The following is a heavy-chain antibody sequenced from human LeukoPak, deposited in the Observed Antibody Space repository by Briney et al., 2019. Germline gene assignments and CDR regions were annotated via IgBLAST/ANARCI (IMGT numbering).Heavy chain of an antibody. V-gene: IGHV4-39*07. J-gene: IGHJ3*01. Sequence: PSETLSLTCIVSGVSLSTSDYYWGWLRQPPGMGLEWIGCVSRSESASYNPSLKGRVPISVDPSKNQFSLKLSSLTAAYTAVYYCARCGCSSPGCWDAFEVWGQGTMVTVSA. D-gene: IGHD2-2*01. CDR1: GVSLSTSDYY. CDR3: ARCGCSSPGCWDAFEV. CDR2: VSRSESA.